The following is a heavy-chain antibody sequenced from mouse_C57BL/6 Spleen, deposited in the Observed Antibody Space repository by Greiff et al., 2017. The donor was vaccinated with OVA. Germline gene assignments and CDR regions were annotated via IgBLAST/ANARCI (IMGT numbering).Heavy chain of an antibody. Sequence: QVQLQQPGAELVRPGSSVKLSCKASGYTFTSYWMHWVKQRPIQGLEWIGNIDPSDSEPHYNQKFKDKATLTVDKSSSTAYMQLSRLTSEDSAVYYCARGGGYDYGFDYWGQGTTLTVSS. CDR3: ARGGGYDYGFDY. J-gene: IGHJ2*01. D-gene: IGHD2-4*01. CDR2: IDPSDSEP. CDR1: GYTFTSYW. V-gene: IGHV1-52*01.